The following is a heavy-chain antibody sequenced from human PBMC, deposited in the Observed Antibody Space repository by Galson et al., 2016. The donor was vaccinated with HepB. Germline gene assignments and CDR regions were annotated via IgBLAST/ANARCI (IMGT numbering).Heavy chain of an antibody. D-gene: IGHD1-26*01. J-gene: IGHJ6*02. V-gene: IGHV3-33*06. CDR1: GFTFRDYG. CDR2: IRFDGSDK. Sequence: SLRLSCAASGFTFRDYGMHWVRQAPGKGLEWVAVIRFDGSDKYYEDSVRGRFTVSRDNSKNTVYLHMNSLRAEDTALYYCAKVAVGPTGYSYGLDVWGHGTTVTVSS. CDR3: AKVAVGPTGYSYGLDV.